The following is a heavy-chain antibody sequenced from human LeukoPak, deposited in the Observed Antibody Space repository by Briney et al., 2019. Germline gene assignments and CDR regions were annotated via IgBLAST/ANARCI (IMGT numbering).Heavy chain of an antibody. CDR3: ARSRLWNWFDP. CDR2: TNPNSGGT. J-gene: IGHJ5*02. V-gene: IGHV1-2*04. Sequence: ASVKVSCKASGYTFTGYYMHWVRQAPGQGLEWMGWTNPNSGGTNYAQKFQGWVTMTRDTSISTAYMELSRLRSDDTAVYYCARSRLWNWFDPWGQGTLVTVSS. D-gene: IGHD5-18*01. CDR1: GYTFTGYY.